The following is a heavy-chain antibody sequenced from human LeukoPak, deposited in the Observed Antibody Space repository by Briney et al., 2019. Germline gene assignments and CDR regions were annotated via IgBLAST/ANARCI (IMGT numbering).Heavy chain of an antibody. D-gene: IGHD2-21*01. CDR2: VSSSGTTR. J-gene: IGHJ6*02. CDR3: ARGDYYYDGMDV. Sequence: GGSLRLSCAASGFTFSSYEMNWVRQAPGKGLEWVSYVSSSGTTRYYTDSVKGRFTISRDNANNSLYLQMNSLRAEDTAVYYCARGDYYYDGMDVWGQGTTVTVS. CDR1: GFTFSSYE. V-gene: IGHV3-48*03.